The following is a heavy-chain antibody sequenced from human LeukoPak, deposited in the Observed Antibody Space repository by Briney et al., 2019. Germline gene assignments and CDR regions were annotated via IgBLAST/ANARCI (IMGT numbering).Heavy chain of an antibody. CDR2: IYYSGST. V-gene: IGHV4-59*01. J-gene: IGHJ6*03. CDR3: ARDKGSYDFWSGYYPYMDV. CDR1: GGSISSYY. Sequence: PSETLSLTCTVSGGSISSYYWSWIRQPPGKGLEWIGYIYYSGSTNYNPSLKSRVTISVDTSKNQFSLKLSSVTAADTAVYYCARDKGSYDFWSGYYPYMDVWGKGTTVTVSS. D-gene: IGHD3-3*01.